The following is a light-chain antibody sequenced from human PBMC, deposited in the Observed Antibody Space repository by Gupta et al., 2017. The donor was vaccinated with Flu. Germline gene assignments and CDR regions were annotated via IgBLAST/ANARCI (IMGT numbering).Light chain of an antibody. Sequence: IVLTQSPATLSLSQGDRATLSCRASQSVSNFLAWYQQKPGQAPRLLIYDASNRATDIPARFSGSGSGTDFTLTISSLEPEDFAVYYCQQRSNLITFGQGTRLEIK. CDR3: QQRSNLIT. CDR2: DAS. J-gene: IGKJ5*01. V-gene: IGKV3-11*01. CDR1: QSVSNF.